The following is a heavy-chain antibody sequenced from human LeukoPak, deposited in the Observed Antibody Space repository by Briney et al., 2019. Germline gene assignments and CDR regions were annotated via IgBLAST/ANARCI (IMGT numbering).Heavy chain of an antibody. CDR1: GFTFSDFA. J-gene: IGHJ4*02. D-gene: IGHD6-13*01. V-gene: IGHV3-23*01. CDR2: MSGSGDAT. Sequence: GGSLRLSCAASGFTFSDFAMTWVRQAPGKGLEWVSAMSGSGDATYYADSVKGRFTISRDNSKNTLYLQMNSLRAEDTAVYYCAKLIAAAGTGGDYWGQGTLVTVSS. CDR3: AKLIAAAGTGGDY.